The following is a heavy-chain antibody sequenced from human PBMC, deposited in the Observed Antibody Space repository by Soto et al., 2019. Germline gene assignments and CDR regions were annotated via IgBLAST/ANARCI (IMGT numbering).Heavy chain of an antibody. CDR2: ISNDGSKK. D-gene: IGHD2-15*01. Sequence: PGGSLRLSCAVSGLTFSEDAIHWVRQGPGEGLEWVAVISNDGSKKFYIDSVKGRFTISRDNSRKTLYLQMNSLRAEDTAVYYCARVRIEMADYYYYGMDVWGQGTTVTVSS. J-gene: IGHJ6*02. CDR3: ARVRIEMADYYYYGMDV. CDR1: GLTFSEDA. V-gene: IGHV3-30*04.